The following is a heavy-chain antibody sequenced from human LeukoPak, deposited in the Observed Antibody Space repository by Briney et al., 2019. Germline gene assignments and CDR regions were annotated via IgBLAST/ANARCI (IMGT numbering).Heavy chain of an antibody. D-gene: IGHD5/OR15-5a*01. CDR1: GFTFSSYW. Sequence: GGSLRLSCAASGFTFSSYWMSWVRQAPGKGLEWVANIKQDGSEKYYVDSVKGRFTISRDNAKNSLYLQMNSLKTEDTAVYYCTTFGYGVPWGQGTLVIVSS. J-gene: IGHJ5*02. CDR3: TTFGYGVP. CDR2: IKQDGSEK. V-gene: IGHV3-7*03.